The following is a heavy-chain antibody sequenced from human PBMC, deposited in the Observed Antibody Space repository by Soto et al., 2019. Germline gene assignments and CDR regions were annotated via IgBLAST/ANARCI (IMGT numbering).Heavy chain of an antibody. Sequence: QVQLVESGGGVVQPGRSLRLSCAASAFTFSSYGMHWVRQAPGKGLEWVAVISYDGSNKYYADSVKGRFTISRDNSKNTLYLQMNSLRAEDTAVYYCAKWATLIGGMDVWGQGTTVTVSS. CDR1: AFTFSSYG. J-gene: IGHJ6*02. CDR3: AKWATLIGGMDV. D-gene: IGHD5-12*01. V-gene: IGHV3-30*18. CDR2: ISYDGSNK.